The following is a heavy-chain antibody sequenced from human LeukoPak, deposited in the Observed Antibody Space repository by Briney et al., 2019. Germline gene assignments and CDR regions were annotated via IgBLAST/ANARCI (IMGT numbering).Heavy chain of an antibody. D-gene: IGHD3-22*01. J-gene: IGHJ4*02. Sequence: GRSLRLSCAASGFTFSSYAMHWVRQAPGKGLEWVAVISYDGSKKYYADSVKGRFTISRDNSKNTLYLQMNSLRAEDTAVYYCARGQSITMIVVVPYFDYWGQGTLVTVSS. CDR1: GFTFSSYA. V-gene: IGHV3-30-3*01. CDR2: ISYDGSKK. CDR3: ARGQSITMIVVVPYFDY.